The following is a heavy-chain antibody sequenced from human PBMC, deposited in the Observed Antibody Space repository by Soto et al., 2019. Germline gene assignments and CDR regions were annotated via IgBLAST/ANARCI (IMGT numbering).Heavy chain of an antibody. CDR2: IYTSGST. CDR3: ARGVVMVAATPYNWFDP. CDR1: GGSISSYY. J-gene: IGHJ5*02. D-gene: IGHD2-15*01. Sequence: PSETLSLTCTVSGGSISSYYWSWIRQPAGKGLEWIGRIYTSGSTNYNPSLKSRVTMSVDTSKNQFSLKLSSVTAADTAVYYCARGVVMVAATPYNWFDPWGREPWSPSPQ. V-gene: IGHV4-4*07.